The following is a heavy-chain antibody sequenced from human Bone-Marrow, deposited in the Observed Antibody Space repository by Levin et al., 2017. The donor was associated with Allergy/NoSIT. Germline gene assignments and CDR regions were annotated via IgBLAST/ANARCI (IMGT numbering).Heavy chain of an antibody. CDR3: ASRLTASGRLDV. V-gene: IGHV3-21*04. CDR1: GVTSNNYT. D-gene: IGHD6-6*01. J-gene: IGHJ6*02. CDR2: INSNSAYI. Sequence: GESLKISCAVSGVTSNNYTLTWVRQTPGKGLEWVSSINSNSAYIHYGDSVKGRFTISRDNSKKLLFLQMNSLRAEDTATYYCASRLTASGRLDVWGHGATVSV.